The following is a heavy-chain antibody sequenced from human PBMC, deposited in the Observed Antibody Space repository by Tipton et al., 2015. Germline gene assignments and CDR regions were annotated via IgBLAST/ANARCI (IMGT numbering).Heavy chain of an antibody. J-gene: IGHJ4*02. CDR2: ISGSGGTT. CDR1: GFTFSTSG. D-gene: IGHD1-1*01. V-gene: IGHV3-33*01. Sequence: SLRLSCAASGFTFSTSGMHWVRQAPGKGLEWVAVISGSGGTTYYADSVKGRFSISRDNNKNTLFLQMNSLRADDTALYYCARDWISDYWGQGTLVTVSS. CDR3: ARDWISDY.